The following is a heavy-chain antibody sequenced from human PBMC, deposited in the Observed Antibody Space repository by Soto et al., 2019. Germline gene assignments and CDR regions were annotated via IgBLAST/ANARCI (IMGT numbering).Heavy chain of an antibody. J-gene: IGHJ6*02. D-gene: IGHD2-2*01. CDR2: IIPIFGTA. CDR3: AGLYCSSTSCYPQLGMDV. Sequence: SVKVSCKASGGTFSSYAISWVRQAPGQGLEWMGGIIPIFGTANYAQKFQGRVTITADESTSTAYMALSSLRSDHTAVYYCAGLYCSSTSCYPQLGMDVWGQGTPVTVSS. V-gene: IGHV1-69*13. CDR1: GGTFSSYA.